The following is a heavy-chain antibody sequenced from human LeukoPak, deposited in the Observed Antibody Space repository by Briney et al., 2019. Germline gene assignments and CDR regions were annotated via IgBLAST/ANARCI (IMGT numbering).Heavy chain of an antibody. CDR1: GYTFTGYY. CDR2: INPSSGGT. J-gene: IGHJ4*02. D-gene: IGHD6-13*01. CDR3: ARSRIAAAGTFDY. Sequence: ASVKVSCKASGYTFTGYYMHWVRQAPGQGLEWMGWINPSSGGTNYAQKFQGRVTMTRDTSISTAYMELSRLRSDDTAVYYCARSRIAAAGTFDYWGQGTLVTVSS. V-gene: IGHV1-2*02.